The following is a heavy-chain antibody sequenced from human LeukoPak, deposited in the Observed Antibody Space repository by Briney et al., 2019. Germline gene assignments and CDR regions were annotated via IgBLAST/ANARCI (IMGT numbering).Heavy chain of an antibody. V-gene: IGHV1-46*01. J-gene: IGHJ4*02. Sequence: ASVKVSCKASGGTFSSYAISWVRQAPGQGLEWMGVMSPSGGSTSYAQKFQGRVTMTRDTSTSTVYMELSSLRSEDTALYYCARDSVGASYFFDYWGQGTLVTVSS. D-gene: IGHD1-26*01. CDR3: ARDSVGASYFFDY. CDR1: GGTFSSYA. CDR2: MSPSGGST.